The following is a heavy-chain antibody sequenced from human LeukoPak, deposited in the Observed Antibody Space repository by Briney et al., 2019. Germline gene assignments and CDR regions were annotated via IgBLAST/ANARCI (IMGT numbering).Heavy chain of an antibody. Sequence: SETLSLTCTVSGGSISSYYWSWIRQPPGEGLEWIGYIYYTGTTNYNPSLQSRVTVSMDTSKNQFSLKLSSVTAADTAVYYCVGDSPPNHDIFDYWGQGALVTVSS. CDR1: GGSISSYY. J-gene: IGHJ4*02. CDR3: VGDSPPNHDIFDY. V-gene: IGHV4-59*01. D-gene: IGHD3-9*01. CDR2: IYYTGTT.